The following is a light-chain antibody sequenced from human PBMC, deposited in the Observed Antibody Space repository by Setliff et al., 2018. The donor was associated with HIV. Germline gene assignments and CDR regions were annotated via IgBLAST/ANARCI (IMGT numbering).Light chain of an antibody. CDR2: EVS. V-gene: IGLV2-14*01. CDR3: CSYTSTSARV. J-gene: IGLJ1*01. CDR1: SSDVGGYDY. Sequence: QSVLTQPASVSGSPGQSITISCTGTSSDVGGYDYVSWYQLHPGKTPKLMIFEVSNRPSGVSYRFSGSESGNTASLTISGLRPEDEGDYFCCSYTSTSARVFGTGTKVTVL.